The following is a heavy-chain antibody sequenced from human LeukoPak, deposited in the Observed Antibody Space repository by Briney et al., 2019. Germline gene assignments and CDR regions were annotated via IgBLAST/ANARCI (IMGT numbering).Heavy chain of an antibody. V-gene: IGHV5-10-1*01. CDR1: GSRFTSYW. D-gene: IGHD2-2*01. CDR3: ARHHSNCSSTSCYVSEYFQR. J-gene: IGHJ1*01. CDR2: IDPSDSYT. Sequence: GAPLQISCKGSGSRFTSYWISWVRQMPGKGLECLGRIDPSDSYTNYSPSFQGHVTISADKSISTAYLQWSSLKASDTAMYYCARHHSNCSSTSCYVSEYFQRWGQGTLVTVSS.